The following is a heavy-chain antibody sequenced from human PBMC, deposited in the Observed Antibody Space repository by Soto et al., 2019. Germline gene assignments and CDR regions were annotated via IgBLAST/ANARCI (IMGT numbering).Heavy chain of an antibody. CDR2: IIPILGIA. J-gene: IGHJ5*02. CDR3: AREYCSSTSCYPGKNWFDP. CDR1: GGTFSSYT. V-gene: IGHV1-69*02. D-gene: IGHD2-2*01. Sequence: ASVKVSCKASGGTFSSYTISWVRQAPGQGLEWMGRIIPILGIANYAQKFQGRVTITADKSTSTAYMELSSLRSEDTAVYYCAREYCSSTSCYPGKNWFDPWGQGTLVTVSS.